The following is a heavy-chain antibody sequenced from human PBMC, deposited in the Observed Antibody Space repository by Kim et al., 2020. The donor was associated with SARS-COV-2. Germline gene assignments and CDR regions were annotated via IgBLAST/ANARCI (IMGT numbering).Heavy chain of an antibody. D-gene: IGHD2-21*01. CDR3: ARVGIAYRGFDP. J-gene: IGHJ5*02. V-gene: IGHV4-30-2*04. Sequence: YSTPPVKSRVTTSVGTSKNQFSLELRSVTAADTAVYYCARVGIAYRGFDPWGQGTLVTVSS.